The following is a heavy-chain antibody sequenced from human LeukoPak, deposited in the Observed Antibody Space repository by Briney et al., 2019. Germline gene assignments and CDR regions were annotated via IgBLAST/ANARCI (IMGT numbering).Heavy chain of an antibody. CDR3: ARDHYDFWSGYSSDAFDI. D-gene: IGHD3-3*01. J-gene: IGHJ3*02. V-gene: IGHV4-59*01. CDR2: IYYSGST. CDR1: GGSISSYY. Sequence: PSETLSLTCTVSGGSISSYYWSWIRQPPGKGLEWIGYIYYSGSTNYNPSLKSRVTISVDTSKNQFSLKLSSVTAADTAVYYCARDHYDFWSGYSSDAFDIWGQGTMVTVSS.